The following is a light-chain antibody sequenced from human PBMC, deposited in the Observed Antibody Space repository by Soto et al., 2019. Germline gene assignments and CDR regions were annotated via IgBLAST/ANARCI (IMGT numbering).Light chain of an antibody. CDR2: KDR. J-gene: IGLJ2*01. Sequence: SYELTQPHSVSVSPGQTARITCSGDALPKQYAYWYQQKPGQAPVLVIYKDRERPSGIPERFSGSSSGTTVTLTISGVQAEDEADYYCQSADSSGTFHVVFGGGTKLTVL. CDR1: ALPKQY. CDR3: QSADSSGTFHVV. V-gene: IGLV3-25*03.